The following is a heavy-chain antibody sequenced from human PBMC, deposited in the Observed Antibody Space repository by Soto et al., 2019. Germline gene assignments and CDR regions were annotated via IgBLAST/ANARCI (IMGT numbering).Heavy chain of an antibody. J-gene: IGHJ5*02. CDR3: ARDQGYYGSGRPGWFDP. D-gene: IGHD3-10*01. Sequence: SETLSLTCTVSGGSISSGGYYWSWIRQHPGKGLEWIGYIYYSGSTYYNPSLKSRVTISEDTSKNQFSLKLSSVTAADTAVYYCARDQGYYGSGRPGWFDPWGQGTLVTVSS. CDR1: GGSISSGGYY. V-gene: IGHV4-31*03. CDR2: IYYSGST.